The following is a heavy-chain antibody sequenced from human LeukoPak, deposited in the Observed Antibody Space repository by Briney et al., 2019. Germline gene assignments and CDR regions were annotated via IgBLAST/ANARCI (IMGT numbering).Heavy chain of an antibody. Sequence: GGSLRLSCAASGFIFSSFGMHWVRQAPGKGLEWVAFIRYDGSNKYYADSVKGRFTISRDNSKNTLYLQMNSLRAEDTAVYYCAKDVGGGHGGYFDYWGQGTLVTVSS. D-gene: IGHD5-12*01. CDR1: GFIFSSFG. J-gene: IGHJ4*02. CDR3: AKDVGGGHGGYFDY. V-gene: IGHV3-30*02. CDR2: IRYDGSNK.